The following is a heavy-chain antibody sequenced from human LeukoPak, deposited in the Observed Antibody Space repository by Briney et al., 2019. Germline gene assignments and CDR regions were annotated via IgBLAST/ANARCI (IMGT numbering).Heavy chain of an antibody. CDR3: ARDGPDY. Sequence: GGSLRLSCAASGFTFSSYSMSWVRQAPGKGLEWVSSISSSSYIYYADSVKGRFTISRDNAKNSLYLQMNSLRAEDTAVYYCARDGPDYWGQGTLVTVSS. CDR1: GFTFSSYS. J-gene: IGHJ4*02. V-gene: IGHV3-21*01. CDR2: ISSSSYI.